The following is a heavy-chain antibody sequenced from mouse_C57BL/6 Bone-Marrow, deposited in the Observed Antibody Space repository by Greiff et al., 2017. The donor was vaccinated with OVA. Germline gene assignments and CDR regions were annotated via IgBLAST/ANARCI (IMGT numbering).Heavy chain of an antibody. J-gene: IGHJ2*01. D-gene: IGHD2-2*01. CDR1: GYTFTSYW. V-gene: IGHV1-56*01. CDR2: IFPGSGST. CDR3: ANVYGYDRNG. Sequence: VKLQESGPELVRPGASVKISCKASGYTFTSYWMQWVRQRPGQGLEWIGEIFPGSGSTYYNEKFKGKATLTVDTSSSTAYMQLSSLTSEDSAVYFCANVYGYDRNGWGKGTTLTVSS.